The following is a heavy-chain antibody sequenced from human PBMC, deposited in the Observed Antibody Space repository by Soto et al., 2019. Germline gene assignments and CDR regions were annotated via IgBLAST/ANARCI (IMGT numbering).Heavy chain of an antibody. V-gene: IGHV4-59*01. Sequence: QVQLQESGPGLVKPSETLSLTCTVSGGSISSYYWSWIRQPPGKGLEWIGYIYYSGSTNYNPSLKSRVTISVDTSKNQFSLKLSSVTAADTAVYYCARDCGGDCDSPWYFDLWGRGTLVTVSS. CDR2: IYYSGST. J-gene: IGHJ2*01. CDR3: ARDCGGDCDSPWYFDL. D-gene: IGHD2-21*02. CDR1: GGSISSYY.